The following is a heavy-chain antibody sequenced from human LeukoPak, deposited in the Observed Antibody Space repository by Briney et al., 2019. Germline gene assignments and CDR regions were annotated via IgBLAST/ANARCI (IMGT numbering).Heavy chain of an antibody. D-gene: IGHD3-3*01. Sequence: ASVKASCKASGYAFTSYGISWVRQAPGKGLAWVGWISAYNGNTNYAQKLQGRVTMTTDTSTSTAYMELRSLRSDDTAVYYCAREPIFGVVPRPYYFDYWGQGTLVTVSS. CDR1: GYAFTSYG. V-gene: IGHV1-18*01. CDR2: ISAYNGNT. J-gene: IGHJ4*02. CDR3: AREPIFGVVPRPYYFDY.